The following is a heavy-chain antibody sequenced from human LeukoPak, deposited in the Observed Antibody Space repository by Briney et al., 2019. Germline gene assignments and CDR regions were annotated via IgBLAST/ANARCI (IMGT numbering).Heavy chain of an antibody. D-gene: IGHD2-15*01. CDR2: ISYDGSNK. J-gene: IGHJ4*02. Sequence: PGGSLRLSCAASGFTFSSYAMHWVRQAPGKGLEWVAVISYDGSNKYYADSVKGRFTISRDNSKNTLYLQMNSLRAEDTAVYYCASGHIVVPDYWGQGTLVTVSS. V-gene: IGHV3-30-3*01. CDR3: ASGHIVVPDY. CDR1: GFTFSSYA.